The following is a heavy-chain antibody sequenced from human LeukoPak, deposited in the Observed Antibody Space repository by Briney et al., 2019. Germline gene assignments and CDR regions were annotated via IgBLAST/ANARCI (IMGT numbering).Heavy chain of an antibody. CDR1: GFNFSSYS. V-gene: IGHV3-21*01. Sequence: PGGSLLLSCAAPGFNFSSYSMTWVRQTPGKGLEWVSSISRSSSYIYYADSVKGRFTISRDNAKNSLYLQMNSLRAEDTAVYYCARDRGMLAAAFDIWGQGTMVTVSS. D-gene: IGHD6-13*01. J-gene: IGHJ3*02. CDR3: ARDRGMLAAAFDI. CDR2: ISRSSSYI.